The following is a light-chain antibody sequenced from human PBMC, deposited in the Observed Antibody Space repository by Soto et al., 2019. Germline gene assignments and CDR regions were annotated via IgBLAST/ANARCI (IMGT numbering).Light chain of an antibody. CDR2: GAS. CDR3: QQANSFPYT. Sequence: DIQMTQSPSSVSASVGDRVTITCRASQAIRSWLAWYQQKPGKAPRLLIYGASSLQSGVPSRFSGSGSGTDFALTISSLQPEDFATYYCQQANSFPYTFGQGTKLEIK. J-gene: IGKJ2*01. V-gene: IGKV1-12*01. CDR1: QAIRSW.